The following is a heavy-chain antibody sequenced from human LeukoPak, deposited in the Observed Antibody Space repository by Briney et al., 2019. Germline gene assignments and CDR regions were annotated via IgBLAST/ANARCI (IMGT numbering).Heavy chain of an antibody. CDR3: ARDPGKGCSGGSCYSGYFQH. D-gene: IGHD2-15*01. V-gene: IGHV3-23*01. J-gene: IGHJ1*01. CDR1: GFTFTTYG. Sequence: GGSLRLSCAASGFTFTTYGMNWVRQAPGKGLEWVSGVTPSGDPTYYADSVKGRFIISRDNSKNTLYLQMNSLRAGDTAVYYCARDPGKGCSGGSCYSGYFQHWGQGTLVTVSS. CDR2: VTPSGDPT.